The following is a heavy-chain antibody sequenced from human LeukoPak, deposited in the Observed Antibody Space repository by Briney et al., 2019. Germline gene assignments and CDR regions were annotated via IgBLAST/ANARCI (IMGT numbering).Heavy chain of an antibody. Sequence: PSETLSLTCTVSGGSINTYYWRWIRQPPGKGLERIGYIHSSGKTNYNPSLKSRVTMSIDTSKNQFSLKLSSVTAADTAVYYCARGQLVEYDVFDIWGQGTMVTVSS. J-gene: IGHJ3*02. CDR2: IHSSGKT. CDR3: ARGQLVEYDVFDI. D-gene: IGHD3-16*01. V-gene: IGHV4-59*01. CDR1: GGSINTYY.